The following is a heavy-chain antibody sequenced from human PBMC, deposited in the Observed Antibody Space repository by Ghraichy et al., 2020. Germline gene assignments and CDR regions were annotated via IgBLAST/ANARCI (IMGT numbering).Heavy chain of an antibody. CDR1: GFTFSSYG. D-gene: IGHD6-19*01. CDR3: AKEGAVAGTPGYYYYYYYMDV. CDR2: IRYDGSNK. Sequence: GGSLRLSCAASGFTFSSYGMHWVRQAPGKGLEWVAFIRYDGSNKYYADSVKGRFTISRDNSKNTLYLQMNSLRAEDMAVYYCAKEGAVAGTPGYYYYYYYMDVWGKGTTVTVSS. V-gene: IGHV3-30*02. J-gene: IGHJ6*03.